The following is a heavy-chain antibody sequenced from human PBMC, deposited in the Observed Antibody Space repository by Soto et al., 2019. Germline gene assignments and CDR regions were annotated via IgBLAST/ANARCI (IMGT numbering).Heavy chain of an antibody. J-gene: IGHJ5*02. CDR3: ARDNGMAGSFDP. CDR1: GLTFSSSS. V-gene: IGHV3-48*02. CDR2: ISIGSSTI. Sequence: VGSLRLSCAASGLTFSSSSMTWVRQAPGKGLEWVSYISIGSSTIYYADSVKGRFTISRDNAKNSLSLQMNSLRDEDTAVYYCARDNGMAGSFDPWGQGTLVTVSS. D-gene: IGHD2-8*01.